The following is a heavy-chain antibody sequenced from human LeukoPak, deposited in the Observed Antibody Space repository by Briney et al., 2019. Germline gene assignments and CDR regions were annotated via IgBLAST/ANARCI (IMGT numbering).Heavy chain of an antibody. Sequence: SETLSLTCTVSGGSINFYYWAWIRQSAGKGLEWIGRIYSGGNTNYNPSLKSRATLSIDTSKNQFSLMLTSVTAADTAVYYCARDSRYFDFWSGYVDYWGQGFLVTVS. J-gene: IGHJ4*02. CDR1: GGSINFYY. CDR2: IYSGGNT. D-gene: IGHD3-3*01. CDR3: ARDSRYFDFWSGYVDY. V-gene: IGHV4-4*07.